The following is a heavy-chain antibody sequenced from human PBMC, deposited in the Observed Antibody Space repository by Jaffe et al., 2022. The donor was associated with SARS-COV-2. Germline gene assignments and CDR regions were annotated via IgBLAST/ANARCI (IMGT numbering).Heavy chain of an antibody. CDR2: INPNSGGT. D-gene: IGHD6-13*01. Sequence: QVQLVQSGAEVKKPGASVKVSCKASGYTFTGYYMHWVRQAPGQGLEWMGWINPNSGGTNYAQKFQGRVTMTRDTSISTAYMELSRLRSDDTAVYYCARDIGRAAAGYYYGMDVWGQGTTVTVSS. J-gene: IGHJ6*02. V-gene: IGHV1-2*02. CDR3: ARDIGRAAAGYYYGMDV. CDR1: GYTFTGYY.